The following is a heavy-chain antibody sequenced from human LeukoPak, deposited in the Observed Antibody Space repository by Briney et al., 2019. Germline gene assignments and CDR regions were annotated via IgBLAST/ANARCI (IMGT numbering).Heavy chain of an antibody. D-gene: IGHD6-13*01. CDR2: INTNTGNP. CDR1: GYTFTSYA. J-gene: IGHJ5*02. CDR3: AREEIAAAPNWFDP. V-gene: IGHV7-4-1*02. Sequence: ASVKVSCKASGYTFTSYAMNWVRQAPGQGLEWMGWINTNTGNPTYAQGFTGRFVFSLDTSVSTAYLQISSLKAEDTAVYYCAREEIAAAPNWFDPWGQGTLVTVPS.